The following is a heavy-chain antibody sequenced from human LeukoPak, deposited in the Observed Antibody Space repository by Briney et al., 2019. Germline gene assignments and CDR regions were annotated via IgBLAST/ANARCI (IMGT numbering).Heavy chain of an antibody. CDR3: ARSGDYGDYTAY. Sequence: GGSLRLSCAASGFTFSSYNMNWVRQAQGKGLEWVSYISTSSRNIQYADSVKGRFTISRDNAKNSVYLQMNSLRDEDTAVYYCARSGDYGDYTAYWGQGTLVTVSS. CDR1: GFTFSSYN. CDR2: ISTSSRNI. J-gene: IGHJ4*02. V-gene: IGHV3-48*02. D-gene: IGHD4-17*01.